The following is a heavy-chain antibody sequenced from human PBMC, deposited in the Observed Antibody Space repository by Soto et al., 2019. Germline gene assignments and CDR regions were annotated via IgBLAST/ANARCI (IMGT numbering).Heavy chain of an antibody. Sequence: EVQLVESGGNLVQPGGSLRLSCAASGFTFSNFEMHWVRQAPGKGLEWVSFINTAGSNKYYAESVKGPFTNSRDNARNSLFLQMDSLRAEETAVYYCARAECSSPDCLTAYYSYGLDVWGQGSTVTVSS. V-gene: IGHV3-48*03. CDR2: INTAGSNK. D-gene: IGHD3-9*01. J-gene: IGHJ6*02. CDR1: GFTFSNFE. CDR3: ARAECSSPDCLTAYYSYGLDV.